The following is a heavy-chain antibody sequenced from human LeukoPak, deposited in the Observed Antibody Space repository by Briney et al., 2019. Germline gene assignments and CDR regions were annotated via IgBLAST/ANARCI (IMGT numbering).Heavy chain of an antibody. J-gene: IGHJ2*01. CDR1: GGSISSYY. V-gene: IGHV4-59*01. CDR3: ARRRDFWSGYSQYKTRNWYFDL. Sequence: PSETLSLTCTVSGGSISSYYWSWIRQPPGKGLEWIGYIYYSGSTNYNPSLKSRVTISVDTSKNEFSLKPSSVTAADTVVYYCARRRDFWSGYSQYKTRNWYFDLWGRGTLVTVSS. D-gene: IGHD3-3*01. CDR2: IYYSGST.